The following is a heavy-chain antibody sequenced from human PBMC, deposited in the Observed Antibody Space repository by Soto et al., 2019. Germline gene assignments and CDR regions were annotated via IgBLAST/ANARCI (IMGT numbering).Heavy chain of an antibody. D-gene: IGHD3-22*01. J-gene: IGHJ4*02. V-gene: IGHV5-51*01. CDR1: GYSFSRYW. Sequence: RGESLKISCKGSGYSFSRYWIAWVRQTPGKGLEWMGLIYPGDSDTRYSPSFQGQVTISADKSITTAYLQWSSLKASDTAIYYCARDTFSGDSSGPHYWGQGXLVTVSS. CDR2: IYPGDSDT. CDR3: ARDTFSGDSSGPHY.